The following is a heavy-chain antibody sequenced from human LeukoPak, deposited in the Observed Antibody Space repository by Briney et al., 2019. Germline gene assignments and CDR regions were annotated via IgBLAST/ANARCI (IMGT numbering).Heavy chain of an antibody. Sequence: GGSLRLSCAASGFTFSSYWMTWVRQAPGKGLEWVANIKLDGSEKYYVDSVKGRFTISRDNAKNSLYLQMNSLRAEDSAVYYCARGRRAGRFDYWGQGTLVTVSS. J-gene: IGHJ4*02. CDR1: GFTFSSYW. V-gene: IGHV3-7*01. CDR2: IKLDGSEK. CDR3: ARGRRAGRFDY. D-gene: IGHD6-19*01.